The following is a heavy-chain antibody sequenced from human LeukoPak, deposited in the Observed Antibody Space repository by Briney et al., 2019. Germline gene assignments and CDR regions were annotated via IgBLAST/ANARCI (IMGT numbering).Heavy chain of an antibody. J-gene: IGHJ4*02. D-gene: IGHD2-15*01. CDR1: GFTFSSYG. CDR3: AKTLPPVDRIGHIFDY. V-gene: IGHV3-30*02. Sequence: QPGGSLRLSCAASGFTFSSYGMHWVRQAPGKGLEWVAFIRYDGSNKYYADSVKGRFTISRDNSKNTLYLQMNSLRAEDTAVYYCAKTLPPVDRIGHIFDYWGQGTLVTVSS. CDR2: IRYDGSNK.